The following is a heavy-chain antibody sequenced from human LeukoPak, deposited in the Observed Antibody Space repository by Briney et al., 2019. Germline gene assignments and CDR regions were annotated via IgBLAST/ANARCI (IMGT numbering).Heavy chain of an antibody. CDR3: KTGGTHWFDP. CDR1: GYTFTSNY. V-gene: IGHV1-46*01. J-gene: IGHJ5*02. D-gene: IGHD7-27*01. CDR2: ISPSGGST. Sequence: ASVKVSCKAFGYTFTSNYMHWVRQAPGQGPEWMGVISPSGGSTTYAQKFQGRVTITRNTSISTAYMELSSLRSEDTAVYYRKTGGTHWFDPWGQGTLVTVSS.